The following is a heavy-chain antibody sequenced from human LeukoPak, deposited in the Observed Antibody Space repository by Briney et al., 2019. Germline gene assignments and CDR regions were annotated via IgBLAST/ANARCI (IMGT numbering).Heavy chain of an antibody. CDR2: ISSSSSYI. Sequence: GGSLRLSCAASGFTFSSYSMNWVRQAPGKGLEWVSSISSSSSYIYYADSVKGRFTISRDNAKNTLYLQMNSLRAEDTAVYYCAREVVEDAFDIWGQGTMVTVSS. CDR1: GFTFSSYS. J-gene: IGHJ3*02. D-gene: IGHD2-15*01. CDR3: AREVVEDAFDI. V-gene: IGHV3-21*01.